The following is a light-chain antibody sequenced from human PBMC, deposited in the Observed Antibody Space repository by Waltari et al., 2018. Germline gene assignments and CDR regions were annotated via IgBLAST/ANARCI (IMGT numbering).Light chain of an antibody. CDR1: SRDVGNYNY. J-gene: IGLJ3*02. Sequence: QSALTQPASVSGSPGQSITIPCTGTSRDVGNYNYFSWYQQHPGRAPKLMISDVSDRPSGVSNRFSGSKSGNTASLTISGLQAEDEGDYYCCSYTNVGSWVFGGGTKVTVL. CDR2: DVS. CDR3: CSYTNVGSWV. V-gene: IGLV2-14*03.